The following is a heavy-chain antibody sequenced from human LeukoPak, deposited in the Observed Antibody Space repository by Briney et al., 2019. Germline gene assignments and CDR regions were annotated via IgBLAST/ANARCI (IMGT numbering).Heavy chain of an antibody. V-gene: IGHV3-48*01. Sequence: GGSLRLSCAASGFTFSSYSMNWVRQAPGKGLEWVSYISSSSSTIYYADSVKGRFTISRDNAKNSLYLQMNSLRAEDTAVYYCAKGGQYGSGSYSHWGQGTPVTVSS. J-gene: IGHJ4*02. CDR2: ISSSSSTI. CDR1: GFTFSSYS. D-gene: IGHD3-10*01. CDR3: AKGGQYGSGSYSH.